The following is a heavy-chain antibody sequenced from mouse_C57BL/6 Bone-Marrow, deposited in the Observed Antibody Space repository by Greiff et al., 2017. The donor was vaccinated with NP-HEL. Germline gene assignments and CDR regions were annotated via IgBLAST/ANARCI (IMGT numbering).Heavy chain of an antibody. CDR2: ISYSGST. V-gene: IGHV3-8*01. Sequence: EVQLQESGPGLAKPSQTLSLTCSVTGYSITSDYWNWIRKFPGNKLEYMGYISYSGSTYYNPSLKSRISITPDPSKNQYSLHLHSVTTEDTASYYCARSPLGLRRNYYAMDYWGQGTSVTVSS. CDR1: GYSITSDY. CDR3: ARSPLGLRRNYYAMDY. D-gene: IGHD2-2*01. J-gene: IGHJ4*01.